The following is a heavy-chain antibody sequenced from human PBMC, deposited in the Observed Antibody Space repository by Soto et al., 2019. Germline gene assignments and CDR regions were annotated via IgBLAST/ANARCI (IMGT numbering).Heavy chain of an antibody. D-gene: IGHD5-12*01. V-gene: IGHV3-30*18. CDR1: GFTFNNSG. J-gene: IGHJ6*02. CDR2: ISYDGSDK. CDR3: VKDRVPGAYGNYYGMDV. Sequence: PGGSLRLSCRVSGFTFNNSGMHWVRQAPGKGLEWMAVISYDGSDKYYADSVKGRVIISRDNSKNKLNLEMNSLRAEDTAIYYCVKDRVPGAYGNYYGMDVWGQGTTVTVSS.